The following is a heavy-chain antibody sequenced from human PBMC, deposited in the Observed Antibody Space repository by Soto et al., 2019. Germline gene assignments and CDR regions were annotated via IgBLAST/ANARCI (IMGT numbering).Heavy chain of an antibody. Sequence: QVQLVQSGAEVKKPGASVKVSCKVSGYTLTELSMHWVRQAPGKGLEWMGGFDPEDGETNYAQKFQGRDTMTEDTSTHTAYMELSSLRSEDTAVYYCASSEEDDILAGGFDYWGQGTPVTVSS. CDR2: FDPEDGET. J-gene: IGHJ4*02. CDR1: GYTLTELS. CDR3: ASSEEDDILAGGFDY. V-gene: IGHV1-24*01. D-gene: IGHD3-9*01.